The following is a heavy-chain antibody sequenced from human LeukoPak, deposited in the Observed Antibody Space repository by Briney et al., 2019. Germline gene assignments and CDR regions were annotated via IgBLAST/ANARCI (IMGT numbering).Heavy chain of an antibody. CDR3: ARWDGYGDY. CDR1: GFSLNTYG. J-gene: IGHJ4*02. Sequence: GGSLRLSCEAAGFSLNTYGITWVRQAPGKGLEWVSGFSGGSGTTHYRDPVKGRFTISRDNSKNTVFLQMDSLRAEDTAVYYCARWDGYGDYWGQGTLVTVSS. D-gene: IGHD5-24*01. V-gene: IGHV3-23*01. CDR2: FSGGSGTT.